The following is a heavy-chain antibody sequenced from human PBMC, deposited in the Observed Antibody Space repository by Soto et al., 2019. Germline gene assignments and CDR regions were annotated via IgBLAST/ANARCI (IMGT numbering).Heavy chain of an antibody. CDR2: ISYDGSNK. V-gene: IGHV3-30*18. CDR1: GFTFSSYG. CDR3: AKEHYTVTGNYWYFDL. J-gene: IGHJ2*01. D-gene: IGHD4-17*01. Sequence: QVQLVESGGGVVQPGRSLRLSCAASGFTFSSYGMHWVRQAPGKGLEWVAVISYDGSNKYYADSVKGRFTISRDNSKNTLYLQRNSLRAEDTAVYYCAKEHYTVTGNYWYFDLWGRGTLVTVSS.